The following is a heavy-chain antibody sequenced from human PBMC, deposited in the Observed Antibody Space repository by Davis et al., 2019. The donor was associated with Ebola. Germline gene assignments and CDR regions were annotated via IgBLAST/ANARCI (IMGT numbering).Heavy chain of an antibody. J-gene: IGHJ6*02. V-gene: IGHV3-53*01. CDR2: MYSGGTT. CDR1: GFIFSNDW. Sequence: GESLKISCRASGFIFSNDWMNWVRQAPGKGLQWVSIMYSGGTTYYADSVKGRFTISRDSSKNTVYLQMNNLRAEDTAVYYCARGDFYYGVDVWGQGTTVTVSS. CDR3: ARGDFYYGVDV.